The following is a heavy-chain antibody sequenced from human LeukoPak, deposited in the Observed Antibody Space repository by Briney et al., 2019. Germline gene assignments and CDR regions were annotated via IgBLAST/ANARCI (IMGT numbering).Heavy chain of an antibody. CDR2: ISSSGST. V-gene: IGHV3-23*01. CDR3: AQGYSSN. J-gene: IGHJ4*02. Sequence: PGGSMRLSCAASGYTLSSYAMGWVRQAPGKGLEWVSIISSSGSTYYADSVKGRFTISRDNSKNTLYLQMNSLRAEDTAAYYCAQGYSSNWGQGTLVTVSS. D-gene: IGHD6-13*01. CDR1: GYTLSSYA.